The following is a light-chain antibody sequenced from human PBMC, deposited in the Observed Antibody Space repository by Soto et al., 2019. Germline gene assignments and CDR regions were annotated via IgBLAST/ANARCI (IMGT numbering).Light chain of an antibody. CDR3: RQYGSAPPT. J-gene: IGKJ4*02. CDR1: QSVYKNF. Sequence: EIVLTQSPGTLSLSPGERATLSCRASQSVYKNFLAWYQQKPGQAPRLLINGAYNRATGNPDRFSGSGSGKELSLNMYRLEHEDFAVYFCRQYGSAPPTFGGGNKAAIK. CDR2: GAY. V-gene: IGKV3-20*01.